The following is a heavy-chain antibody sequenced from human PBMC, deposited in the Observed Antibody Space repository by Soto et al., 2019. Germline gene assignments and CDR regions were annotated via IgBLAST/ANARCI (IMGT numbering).Heavy chain of an antibody. V-gene: IGHV4-59*06. Sequence: SETLSLTCTVSGCSISSYYWSWIRKHPGKGLEWIGYIYYSGSTYYNPSLKSRVTISVDTSKNQFSLKLSSVTAADTAVYYCARVDGDYTDYYYYYGMDVWGQGTTVTVSS. D-gene: IGHD4-17*01. CDR2: IYYSGST. J-gene: IGHJ6*02. CDR1: GCSISSYY. CDR3: ARVDGDYTDYYYYYGMDV.